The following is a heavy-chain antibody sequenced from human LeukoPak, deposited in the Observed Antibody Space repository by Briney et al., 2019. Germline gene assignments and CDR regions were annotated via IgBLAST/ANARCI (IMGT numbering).Heavy chain of an antibody. V-gene: IGHV4-59*01. CDR3: ARVDSSSWYESRGYFDH. CDR1: GGSISTYY. D-gene: IGHD6-13*01. Sequence: PSETLSLTCTVSGGSISTYYWSWIRQPPGKGLEWIGYIYYTGSTNYNPSLKSRVTISVDTSKNQFSLKLSSVTAADTAVYYCARVDSSSWYESRGYFDHWGQGTLVTVSS. J-gene: IGHJ4*02. CDR2: IYYTGST.